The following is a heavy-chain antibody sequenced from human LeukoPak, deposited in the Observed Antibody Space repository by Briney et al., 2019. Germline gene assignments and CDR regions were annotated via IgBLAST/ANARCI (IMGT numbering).Heavy chain of an antibody. J-gene: IGHJ4*02. V-gene: IGHV4-61*01. D-gene: IGHD2-15*01. CDR3: ARAPIRYCSAGTCYSHFDN. CDR2: IYYSGTT. Sequence: SETLSLTCSASGGSVSSGSYYWNWIRQPPGKLLESIGNIYYSGTTNYNPSLQSRVIMSVDTSRNQFSLKLGSVTAADTAMYYCARAPIRYCSAGTCYSHFDNWGQGTLVTVSS. CDR1: GGSVSSGSYY.